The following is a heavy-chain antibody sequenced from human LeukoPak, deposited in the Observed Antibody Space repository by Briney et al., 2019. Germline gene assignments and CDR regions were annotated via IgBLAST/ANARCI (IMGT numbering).Heavy chain of an antibody. J-gene: IGHJ3*02. Sequence: ASVKVCCKASGYTFTSYGISWVRQAPGQGLEWMGWISAYNGNTNYAQKLQRRVTMTTDTSTSTAYMELRSMRSDDTAVYYCAGKQWLVLDAFDIWGQGTMVTVSS. V-gene: IGHV1-18*01. D-gene: IGHD6-19*01. CDR3: AGKQWLVLDAFDI. CDR2: ISAYNGNT. CDR1: GYTFTSYG.